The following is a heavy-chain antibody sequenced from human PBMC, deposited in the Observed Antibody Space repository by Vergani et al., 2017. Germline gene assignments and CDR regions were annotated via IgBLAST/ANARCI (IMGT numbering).Heavy chain of an antibody. D-gene: IGHD1-26*01. CDR1: GYIFTDYY. CDR2: NNPNSGGA. J-gene: IGHJ6*02. V-gene: IGHV1-2*02. CDR3: ARDRELLRYYYYYGMDV. Sequence: QVQLVQSGAEVRKPGASVRVSCKASGYIFTDYYIHWVRQAPGQGLEWMGWNNPNSGGANYAQKFQGRVTMTRDTSINTAYMELSRLRSDDTAVYYCARDRELLRYYYYYGMDVWGQGTTVTVSS.